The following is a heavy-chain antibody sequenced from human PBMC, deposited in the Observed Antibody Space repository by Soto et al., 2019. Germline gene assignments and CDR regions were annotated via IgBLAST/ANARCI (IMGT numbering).Heavy chain of an antibody. CDR2: VSKESADI. CDR3: VRDKWNDGGGWFDP. Sequence: GGSLRLSCAASGFTFSDYSMDWVRQAPGMGPEWVSSVSKESADIYYAESVKGRFTVSRDNAKNSLYLQMNSLRVEDTAVYYCVRDKWNDGGGWFDPWGQGTRVTVSS. J-gene: IGHJ5*02. V-gene: IGHV3-21*01. CDR1: GFTFSDYS. D-gene: IGHD1-20*01.